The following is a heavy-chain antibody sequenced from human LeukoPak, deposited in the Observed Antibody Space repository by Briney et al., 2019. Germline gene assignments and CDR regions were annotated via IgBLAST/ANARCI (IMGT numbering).Heavy chain of an antibody. CDR2: IYTSGST. J-gene: IGHJ4*02. Sequence: PSETLSLTCTVSGGSISSYYWSWIRQPAGKGLEWIGRIYTSGSTNYNPSLKSRVTMSVDTSKNQFSLKLSSVTAADTAVYYCARSGPPSDYGDYEYFFDYWGQGTLVTVSS. D-gene: IGHD4-17*01. CDR1: GGSISSYY. CDR3: ARSGPPSDYGDYEYFFDY. V-gene: IGHV4-4*07.